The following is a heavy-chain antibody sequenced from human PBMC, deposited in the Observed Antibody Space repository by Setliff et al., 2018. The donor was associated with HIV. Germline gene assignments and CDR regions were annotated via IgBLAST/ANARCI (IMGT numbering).Heavy chain of an antibody. D-gene: IGHD2-15*01. CDR3: ARDFHVLGYCSADSCPYDASDV. J-gene: IGHJ3*01. CDR2: IISILGTP. V-gene: IGHV1-69*08. CDR1: GYTFTDYT. Sequence: VKVSCKASGYTFTDYTIHWVRQAPGQRLEWMGRIISILGTPNYSHKFQGRVTITADKSTTTTYMELSSLRSDDTAIYYCARDFHVLGYCSADSCPYDASDVWGQGTMVTVSS.